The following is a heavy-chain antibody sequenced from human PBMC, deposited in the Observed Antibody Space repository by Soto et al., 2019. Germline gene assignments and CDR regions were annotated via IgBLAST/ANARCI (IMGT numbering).Heavy chain of an antibody. CDR2: INFGSGET. D-gene: IGHD2-2*01. Sequence: ASVKVSCKAPGYTFTIDAIHWVRQAPGQSLQWMGWINFGSGETKYSQNFQGRVTITRDTSATTAYMELNSLRAEDTAVYYCANSGGYCSSTSRRYDYWGQGTLVTVSS. CDR1: GYTFTIDA. V-gene: IGHV1-3*01. J-gene: IGHJ4*02. CDR3: ANSGGYCSSTSRRYDY.